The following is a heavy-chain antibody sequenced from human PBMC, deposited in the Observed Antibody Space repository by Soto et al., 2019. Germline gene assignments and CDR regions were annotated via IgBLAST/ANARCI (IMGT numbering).Heavy chain of an antibody. J-gene: IGHJ4*02. CDR3: ARGGENYGGNAIFDY. CDR1: GGSFSGYY. CDR2: INHSGST. V-gene: IGHV4-34*01. Sequence: PSETLSLTCAVYGGSFSGYYWSWIRQPPGKGLEWIGEINHSGSTNYNPSLKSRVTISVDRSKNQFSLQLSSVTPADAAVYYCARGGENYGGNAIFDYWGQGTLVTVSS. D-gene: IGHD4-17*01.